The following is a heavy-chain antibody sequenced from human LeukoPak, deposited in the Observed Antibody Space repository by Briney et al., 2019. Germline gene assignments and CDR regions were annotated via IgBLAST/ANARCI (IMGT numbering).Heavy chain of an antibody. D-gene: IGHD4-17*01. Sequence: ASVKVSCKASGYTFTGYYIHWVRQAPGQGLEWLGWINPNSGGTKYAQKFQGRVTMTGDTSIRTAYMELSGLRSDDTAVYYCARDHGDYVQYNWFDPWGQGTLVTVSS. CDR3: ARDHGDYVQYNWFDP. J-gene: IGHJ5*02. CDR1: GYTFTGYY. V-gene: IGHV1-2*02. CDR2: INPNSGGT.